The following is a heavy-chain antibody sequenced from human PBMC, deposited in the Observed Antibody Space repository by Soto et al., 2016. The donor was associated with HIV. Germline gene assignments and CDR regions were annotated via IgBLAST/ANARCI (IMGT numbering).Heavy chain of an antibody. Sequence: EVQLVESGGGVVWPGGSLRLSCAASGFTFDDYGMSWVRQAPGKGLKWVSGINWNGGSTTYADSVKGRFTISRDNAKNSLYLQMNSLRAEDTALYYCARDRGYYYGSGSSKAVYYYGMDVWGQGTTVTVSS. V-gene: IGHV3-20*04. CDR2: INWNGGST. CDR3: ARDRGYYYGSGSSKAVYYYGMDV. J-gene: IGHJ6*02. CDR1: GFTFDDYG. D-gene: IGHD3-10*01.